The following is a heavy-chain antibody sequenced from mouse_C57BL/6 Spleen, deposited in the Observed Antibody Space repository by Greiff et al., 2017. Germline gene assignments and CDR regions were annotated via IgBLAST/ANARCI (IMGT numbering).Heavy chain of an antibody. J-gene: IGHJ2*01. CDR3: ARVGGITTVVDYFDY. CDR1: GYSITSGYY. V-gene: IGHV3-6*01. D-gene: IGHD1-1*01. Sequence: DVQLQESGPGLVKPSQSLSLTCSVTGYSITSGYYWNWIRQFPGNKLEWMGYISYDGSNNYNPSLKNRISITRDTSKNQFFLKLNSVTTEDTATYYCARVGGITTVVDYFDYWGQGTTLTVSS. CDR2: ISYDGSN.